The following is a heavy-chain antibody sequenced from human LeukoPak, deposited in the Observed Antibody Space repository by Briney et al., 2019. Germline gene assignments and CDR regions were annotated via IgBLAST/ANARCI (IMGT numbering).Heavy chain of an antibody. CDR2: IRSKAYGGTT. Sequence: GGSLRLSCTASGFTFGDYAMSWFRQAPGKGLEWVGFIRSKAYGGTTEYAASVKGRFTISRDDSKSIAYLQMNSLKTEDTAVYYCTRGLSYYDFWSGTRTNWFDPRGQGTLVTVSS. CDR3: TRGLSYYDFWSGTRTNWFDP. J-gene: IGHJ5*02. V-gene: IGHV3-49*03. CDR1: GFTFGDYA. D-gene: IGHD3-3*01.